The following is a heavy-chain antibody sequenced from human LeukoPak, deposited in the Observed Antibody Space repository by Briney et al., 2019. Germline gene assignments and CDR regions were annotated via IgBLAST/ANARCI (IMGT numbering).Heavy chain of an antibody. CDR2: INTDGTVT. J-gene: IGHJ4*02. Sequence: GGSLRLSCTASGFTFSKYWMLWVRQAPGKGLESVSRINTDGTVTTYADSVKGRFTVSRDNADNTMFLQMNSVRDEDTAVYYCATKQWLAPPPDSWGQGTPVTVSS. D-gene: IGHD6-19*01. CDR3: ATKQWLAPPPDS. CDR1: GFTFSKYW. V-gene: IGHV3-74*01.